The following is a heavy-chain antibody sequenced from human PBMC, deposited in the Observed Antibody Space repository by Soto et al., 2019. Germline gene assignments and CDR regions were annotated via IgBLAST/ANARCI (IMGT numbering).Heavy chain of an antibody. CDR1: GGSISSSSYY. Sequence: QLQLQESGPGLVKPSETLSLTCTVSGGSISSSSYYWGWIRQPPGQGLEWIGSIYYSGSTYYNPYLKSRVPISVDKSKSQFSLKLGSVPVADTAVYYCARRYRLGGVGYFDYWGQGPLVTVSS. CDR3: ARRYRLGGVGYFDY. V-gene: IGHV4-39*01. CDR2: IYYSGST. D-gene: IGHD3-16*02. J-gene: IGHJ4*02.